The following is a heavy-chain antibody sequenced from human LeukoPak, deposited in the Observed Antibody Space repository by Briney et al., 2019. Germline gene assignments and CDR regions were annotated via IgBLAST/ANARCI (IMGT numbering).Heavy chain of an antibody. D-gene: IGHD3-3*01. J-gene: IGHJ4*02. V-gene: IGHV3-74*01. CDR3: ARGLPYYDFWSGTDY. CDR2: INTDGSST. Sequence: GGSLRLSCAASGFTFSSYWMHWVRQAPGKGLVWVSRINTDGSSTSYADSVKGRFTISRDNSKNTLYLQMNSLRAEDTAVYYCARGLPYYDFWSGTDYWGQGTLVTVSS. CDR1: GFTFSSYW.